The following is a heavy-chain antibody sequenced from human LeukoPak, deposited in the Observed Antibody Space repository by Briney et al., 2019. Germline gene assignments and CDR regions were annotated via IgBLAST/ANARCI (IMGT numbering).Heavy chain of an antibody. J-gene: IGHJ6*03. CDR1: GYDFTSYA. CDR3: AREGDSSSSPYYYYYMDV. Sequence: ASVKVSCKASGYDFTSYAMHWVRQAPGQRLEWMGWINAGNGNTKYSQKFQDRVTVTRDTSTSTAYMELSSLRSEDTAVYYCAREGDSSSSPYYYYYMDVWGKGTTVTVSS. D-gene: IGHD6-6*01. CDR2: INAGNGNT. V-gene: IGHV1-3*01.